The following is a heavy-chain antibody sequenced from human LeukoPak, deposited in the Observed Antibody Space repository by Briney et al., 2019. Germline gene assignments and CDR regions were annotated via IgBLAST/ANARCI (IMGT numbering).Heavy chain of an antibody. Sequence: GGSLSLSCAASGFTFSSYSMNWVRQAPGKGLEWVSSISSSSSYIYYADSVKGLFTISRDNAKNSLYLQMNSLRAEDTAVYYCARGPLAVAGAFDIWGQGTMVTVSS. V-gene: IGHV3-21*01. CDR1: GFTFSSYS. CDR2: ISSSSSYI. J-gene: IGHJ3*02. D-gene: IGHD6-19*01. CDR3: ARGPLAVAGAFDI.